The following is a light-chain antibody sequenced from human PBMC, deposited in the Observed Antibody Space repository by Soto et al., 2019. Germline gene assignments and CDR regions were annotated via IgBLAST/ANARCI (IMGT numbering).Light chain of an antibody. J-gene: IGKJ4*01. CDR2: GAS. Sequence: EIVMTQSPATLSVSPGERATLSCRASQSVSSNLAWFQQRSGQAPRLLIYGASTRATGVPARFSGSGSGTEFTLTISGLLSEDFTIYYCQHYNNWPLTFGGGTKVEIK. CDR3: QHYNNWPLT. CDR1: QSVSSN. V-gene: IGKV3-15*01.